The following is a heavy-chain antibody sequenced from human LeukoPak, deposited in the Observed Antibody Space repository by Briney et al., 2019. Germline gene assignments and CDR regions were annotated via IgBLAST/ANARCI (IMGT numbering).Heavy chain of an antibody. J-gene: IGHJ3*02. D-gene: IGHD3-22*01. V-gene: IGHV3-23*01. CDR3: ARSYYYDSSGYSGDAFDI. CDR1: GFTFSSYA. CDR2: ISGSGGST. Sequence: GGSLRLSCAASGFTFSSYAMSWVRQAPGKGLEWVSAISGSGGSTYYADSVKGRFTISRDNSKNTLYLQMNSLRAEDTAVYYCARSYYYDSSGYSGDAFDIWGQGTMVTVSS.